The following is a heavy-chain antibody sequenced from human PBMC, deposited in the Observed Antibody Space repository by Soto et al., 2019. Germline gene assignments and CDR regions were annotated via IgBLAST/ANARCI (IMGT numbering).Heavy chain of an antibody. V-gene: IGHV4-31*03. Sequence: SETLSLTCTVSGGSISSGSYYWSWIRQHPGKGLEWIGYIYYSGSTYYNPSLKSRVTISVDTSKNQFSLKLSSVTAADTAVYYCARATATYYYDSSGTCTLDYWGQGTLVTVSS. CDR3: ARATATYYYDSSGTCTLDY. D-gene: IGHD3-22*01. J-gene: IGHJ4*02. CDR1: GGSISSGSYY. CDR2: IYYSGST.